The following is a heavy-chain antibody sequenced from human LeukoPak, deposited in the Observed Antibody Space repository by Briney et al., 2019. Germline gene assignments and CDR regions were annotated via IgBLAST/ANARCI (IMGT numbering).Heavy chain of an antibody. Sequence: PGGSLRLSCAASGFTFSSYSMNWVRQAPGKGLEWVSSISSSSSYIYYADSVKGRFTISRDNAKNSLYLQMNSLRAEDTAVYYCAREGASSSWSFDYWGQGTLVTVSS. J-gene: IGHJ4*02. CDR1: GFTFSSYS. CDR3: AREGASSSWSFDY. CDR2: ISSSSSYI. V-gene: IGHV3-21*01. D-gene: IGHD6-13*01.